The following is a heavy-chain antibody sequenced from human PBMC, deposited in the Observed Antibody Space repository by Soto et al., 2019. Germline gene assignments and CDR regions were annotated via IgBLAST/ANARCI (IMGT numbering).Heavy chain of an antibody. CDR3: ARGTCSRTSCYGDYYGMDV. J-gene: IGHJ6*02. V-gene: IGHV1-69*13. CDR2: IIPIFGTA. D-gene: IGHD2-2*01. CDR1: GGTFSSYT. Sequence: ASVKVSCKASGGTFSSYTISWVRQAPGQGLEWMGGIIPIFGTANYAQKFQGRVTTTADESTSTAYMELSSLRSEDMAVYYCARGTCSRTSCYGDYYGMDVWGQGTPVTVSS.